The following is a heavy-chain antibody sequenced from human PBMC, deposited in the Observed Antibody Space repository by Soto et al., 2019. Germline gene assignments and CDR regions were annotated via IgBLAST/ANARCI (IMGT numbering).Heavy chain of an antibody. J-gene: IGHJ4*02. CDR3: ARARELETILAHFDY. D-gene: IGHD1-1*01. CDR2: IYYSGST. CDR1: GGSISSGDYY. V-gene: IGHV4-30-4*01. Sequence: PSETLSLTCTVSGGSISSGDYYWSWIRQPPGKGLEWIGYIYYSGSTYYNPSLKSRVTISVDTSKNQFSLKLSSVTAADTAVYYCARARELETILAHFDYWGQGTLVTVSS.